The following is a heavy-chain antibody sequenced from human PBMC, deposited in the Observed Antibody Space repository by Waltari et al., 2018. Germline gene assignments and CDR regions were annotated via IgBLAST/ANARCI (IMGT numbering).Heavy chain of an antibody. CDR3: ATKWSIVVVPADNWYYFDY. CDR1: GYTLTELS. V-gene: IGHV1-24*01. CDR2: LDPEDGKT. J-gene: IGHJ4*02. Sequence: QVQLVQSGAEVKKPGASVKVSCKVSGYTLTELSMHWVRQAPGKGLEWMGGLDPEDGKTIYAQKFQGRGTMTEDTSTDTAYMELSSLRSEDTAVYYGATKWSIVVVPADNWYYFDYRGQGTLVTVSS. D-gene: IGHD2-2*01.